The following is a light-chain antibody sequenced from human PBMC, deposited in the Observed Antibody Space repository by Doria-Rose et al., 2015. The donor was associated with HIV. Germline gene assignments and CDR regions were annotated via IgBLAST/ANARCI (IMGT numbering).Light chain of an antibody. V-gene: IGKV4-1*01. Sequence: VLTQPPESLGMSLGERATLNCKSNQSLLYTSKNYLAWYQQKPGQPPTLLIYWASTRQSGVPARFSGSGSVTDFTLTISSLETEDVAVYYCQQYYDTPSFGPGTTVDIK. J-gene: IGKJ3*01. CDR1: QSLLYTSKNY. CDR3: QQYYDTPS. CDR2: WAS.